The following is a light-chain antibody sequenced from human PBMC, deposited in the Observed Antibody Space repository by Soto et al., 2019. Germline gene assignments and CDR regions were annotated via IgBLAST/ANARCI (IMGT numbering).Light chain of an antibody. V-gene: IGKV3-11*01. CDR2: EAS. CDR1: QSVSSY. Sequence: EVVLTQSPATLSLSPGDRATLSCRASQSVSSYLAWYQQKPGQAPRLLIYEASNRATGVPARFSGSGSGTDFSLTISSLEPEDFAVYYCQQRYNWQWTFGQGT. J-gene: IGKJ1*01. CDR3: QQRYNWQWT.